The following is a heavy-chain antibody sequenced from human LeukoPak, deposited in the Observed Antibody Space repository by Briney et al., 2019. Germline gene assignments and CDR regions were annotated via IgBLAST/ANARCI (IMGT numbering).Heavy chain of an antibody. D-gene: IGHD5-24*01. J-gene: IGHJ4*02. CDR1: GFTFSSYG. Sequence: PGTSLRLSCAASGFTFSSYGMHWVRQAPGKGLEWVAVISYDGSTQYYADSVKGRFTISRDNSNNMLSLQMNSLKAEYTAVYYCAKGRMMATIMISFDYWGRGTLVTVSS. CDR3: AKGRMMATIMISFDY. CDR2: ISYDGSTQ. V-gene: IGHV3-30*18.